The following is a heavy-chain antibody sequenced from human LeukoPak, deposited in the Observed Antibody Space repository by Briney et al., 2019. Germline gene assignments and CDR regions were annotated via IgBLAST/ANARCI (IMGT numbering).Heavy chain of an antibody. J-gene: IGHJ6*03. CDR2: IYYSGST. CDR3: ARQGDFYYYYMDV. CDR1: GGSISSYY. V-gene: IGHV4-59*01. D-gene: IGHD3-16*01. Sequence: SETLSLTCTVSGGSISSYYWSWIRQPPGKGLEWIGYIYYSGSTNYNPSLKSRVTISVDTSKNQFSLKLSSVTAADTAVYYCARQGDFYYYYMDVWGKGTTVTVSS.